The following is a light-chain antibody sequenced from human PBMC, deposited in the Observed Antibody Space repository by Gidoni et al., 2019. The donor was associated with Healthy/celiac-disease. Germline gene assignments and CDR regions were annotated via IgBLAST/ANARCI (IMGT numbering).Light chain of an antibody. CDR3: MQAIQTFT. J-gene: IGKJ3*01. CDR2: VGA. CDR1: QSLLHSNGYHY. V-gene: IGKV2-28*01. Sequence: DILMTQSPPSLPVTPGEPASISCRSSQSLLHSNGYHYVDWYLQKPGQSPQLLIDVGANRAAGVPDRFSGSGSGTDFTMKISRVEAEDVGVYYCMQAIQTFTFGPGTKVEIK.